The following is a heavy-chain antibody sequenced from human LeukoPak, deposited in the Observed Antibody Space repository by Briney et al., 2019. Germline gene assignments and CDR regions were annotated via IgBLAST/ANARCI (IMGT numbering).Heavy chain of an antibody. D-gene: IGHD2-8*01. V-gene: IGHV1-3*03. CDR3: ARAGGDIVLHDAFDI. J-gene: IGHJ3*02. Sequence: ASVKVSCKASGYTFTSYAMHWVRQAPGQRLEWMGWINAGNGNTKYSQEFQGRVTITRDTSASTAYMELSSLRSEDMAVYYCARAGGDIVLHDAFDIWGQGTMVTASS. CDR1: GYTFTSYA. CDR2: INAGNGNT.